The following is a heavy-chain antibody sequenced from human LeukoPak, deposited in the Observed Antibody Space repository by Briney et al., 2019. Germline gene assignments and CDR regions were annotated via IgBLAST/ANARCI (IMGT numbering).Heavy chain of an antibody. D-gene: IGHD6-6*01. V-gene: IGHV3-21*01. J-gene: IGHJ4*02. CDR1: GFTFSSYS. Sequence: GGSLRLSCAASGFTFSSYSMNRVRQAPGKGLEWVSSISSSSYIYYADSVKGRFTISRDNAKNSLYLQMNSLRAEDTAVYYCAVIRGAARPPSRYGFDYWGQGTLVTVSS. CDR2: ISSSSYI. CDR3: AVIRGAARPPSRYGFDY.